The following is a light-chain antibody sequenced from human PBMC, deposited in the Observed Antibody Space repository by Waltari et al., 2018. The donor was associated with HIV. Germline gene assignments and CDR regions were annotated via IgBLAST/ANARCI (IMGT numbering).Light chain of an antibody. CDR3: QQYYSTPWT. CDR1: QTVFYSPNNKNH. J-gene: IGKJ1*01. CDR2: WAS. Sequence: VMTPAPGSVAVALGGGATVLLKSNQTVFYSPNNKNHLAWYQQKPGQPPRLLIHWASTRESGVPDRFSGGGSGTDFTLTISSLQAEDVAVYYCQQYYSTPWTFGQGTKVEIK. V-gene: IGKV4-1*01.